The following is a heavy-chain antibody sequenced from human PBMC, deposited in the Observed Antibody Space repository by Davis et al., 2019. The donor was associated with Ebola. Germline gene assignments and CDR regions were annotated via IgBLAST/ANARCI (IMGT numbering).Heavy chain of an antibody. D-gene: IGHD1-1*01. CDR1: GFTFSDYS. CDR3: VRVLAPYDF. J-gene: IGHJ4*02. V-gene: IGHV3-64D*06. CDR2: INGDGGST. Sequence: GESLKISCSAPGFTFSDYSMHWVRQTPGKGLQYVSAINGDGGSTFYADSVKARFTISRDNSKNTLYLQLSSLRLDDTAIYYCVRVLAPYDFWGQGTLVTVSS.